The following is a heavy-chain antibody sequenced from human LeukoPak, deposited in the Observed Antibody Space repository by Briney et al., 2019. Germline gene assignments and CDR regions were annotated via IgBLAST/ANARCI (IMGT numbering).Heavy chain of an antibody. Sequence: SETLSITCTVSGGSISSHYWSWIRKPPGKGLEWIGYIYYSGSTNYNPSLKSRVTISVDTSKNQFSLKLSSVTAADTAVYYCARVGSYDSSGYYSFDYWGQGTLVTVSS. CDR2: IYYSGST. V-gene: IGHV4-59*11. D-gene: IGHD3-22*01. CDR1: GGSISSHY. CDR3: ARVGSYDSSGYYSFDY. J-gene: IGHJ4*02.